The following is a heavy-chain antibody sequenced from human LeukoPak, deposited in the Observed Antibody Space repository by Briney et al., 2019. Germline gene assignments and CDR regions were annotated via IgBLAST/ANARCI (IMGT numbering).Heavy chain of an antibody. J-gene: IGHJ6*03. Sequence: ASVKVSCKASGYTFTSYYMHWVRQAPGQGLEWMGIINPSGGSTSYAQKFQGRVTMTRDTSTSTVYMELSSLRSEDTAVYYCARALRFLEWSYYYYYMDVWGKGTTVTVSS. CDR1: GYTFTSYY. D-gene: IGHD3-3*01. CDR2: INPSGGST. V-gene: IGHV1-46*03. CDR3: ARALRFLEWSYYYYYMDV.